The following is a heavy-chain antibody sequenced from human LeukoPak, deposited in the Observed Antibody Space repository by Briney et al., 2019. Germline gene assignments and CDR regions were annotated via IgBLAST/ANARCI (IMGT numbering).Heavy chain of an antibody. D-gene: IGHD5-24*01. J-gene: IGHJ4*02. Sequence: ASVKVSCKASGYTFSSYFMHWVRQAPGQGLEWMGIINPRGGSTSYAQKFQGRVTMTRDTSTSTVYMELSSLRSEDTAVHYCARDVEMAKYYFDYWGQGTLVTVSS. CDR1: GYTFSSYF. V-gene: IGHV1-46*01. CDR2: INPRGGST. CDR3: ARDVEMAKYYFDY.